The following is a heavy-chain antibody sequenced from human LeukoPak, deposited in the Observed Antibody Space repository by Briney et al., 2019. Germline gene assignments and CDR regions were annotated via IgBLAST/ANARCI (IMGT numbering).Heavy chain of an antibody. CDR2: IRSSSS. J-gene: IGHJ3*02. CDR1: GFAFSTFS. V-gene: IGHV3-48*01. CDR3: VRDLAYAFDT. Sequence: GGSLRLSCSASGFAFSTFSFNWVRQAPGKGLEWLSYIRSSSSVADCVKGRVTISRDDAKHSLHLHMNSLRAEDTAVYYCVRDLAYAFDTWGQGTMVTVSS.